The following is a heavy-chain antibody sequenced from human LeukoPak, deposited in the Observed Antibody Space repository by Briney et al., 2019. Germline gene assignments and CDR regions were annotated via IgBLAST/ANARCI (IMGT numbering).Heavy chain of an antibody. V-gene: IGHV3-30*02. Sequence: PGGSLRLSCAASGFTFSSYAMSWVRQAPGKGLEWVAFIRYDGSNKYYADSVKGRFTISRDNSKNSLYLQMNSLRAEDTAVYYCAKGRLLSLFDYWGQGTLVTVSS. D-gene: IGHD5-18*01. CDR3: AKGRLLSLFDY. CDR2: IRYDGSNK. J-gene: IGHJ4*02. CDR1: GFTFSSYA.